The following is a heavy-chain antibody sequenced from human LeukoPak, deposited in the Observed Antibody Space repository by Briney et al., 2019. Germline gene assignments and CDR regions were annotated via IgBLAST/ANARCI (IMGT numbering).Heavy chain of an antibody. V-gene: IGHV4-4*07. J-gene: IGHJ4*02. Sequence: RTSETLSLTCAVSGVSVSSYYWSWIRQPAGKGLEWIGRIYTSGSTNYNPSLKSRVTMSVDTSKNQFSLKLSSVTAADTAVYYCARAMGPSDIVVVPAAIKRFFDYWGQGTLVTVSS. CDR3: ARAMGPSDIVVVPAAIKRFFDY. CDR1: GVSVSSYY. CDR2: IYTSGST. D-gene: IGHD2-2*02.